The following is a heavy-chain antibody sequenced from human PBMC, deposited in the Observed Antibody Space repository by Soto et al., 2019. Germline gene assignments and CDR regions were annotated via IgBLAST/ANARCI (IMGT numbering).Heavy chain of an antibody. CDR3: VRPFYDLDSRPPFDH. V-gene: IGHV1-3*01. CDR1: GYTFTSYA. Sequence: GASVKVSCKASGYTFTSYAMHWVRQAPGQRLEWMGWINAGNGNTKYSQKFQGRVTITRDTSASTAYMELSSLRAEDTAVYYCVRPFYDLDSRPPFDHWGPGTLVTVSS. D-gene: IGHD3-22*01. CDR2: INAGNGNT. J-gene: IGHJ4*02.